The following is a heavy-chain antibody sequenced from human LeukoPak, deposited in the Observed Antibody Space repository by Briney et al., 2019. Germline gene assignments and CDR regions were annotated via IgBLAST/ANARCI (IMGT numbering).Heavy chain of an antibody. D-gene: IGHD1-14*01. CDR3: ARITEDAFDI. Sequence: GRSLRLSCAASGFTFSSYAMNWVRQAPGKGLEWVSYISSSGSTIYYADSVKGRFTISRDNAKNSLYLQMNSLRAEDTAVYYCARITEDAFDIWGQGTMVTVSS. J-gene: IGHJ3*02. V-gene: IGHV3-48*03. CDR1: GFTFSSYA. CDR2: ISSSGSTI.